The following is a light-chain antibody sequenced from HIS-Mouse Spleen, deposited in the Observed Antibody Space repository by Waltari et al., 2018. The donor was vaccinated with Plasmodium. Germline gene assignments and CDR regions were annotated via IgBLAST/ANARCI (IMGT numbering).Light chain of an antibody. V-gene: IGKV1-39*01. Sequence: DIQITQSPSSLSASVGDSVTITCRASQSISSYLNWYQQKPGKAPKLLIYAASSLQSGVPSRFSGSGSGTDFTLTISSLQPEDFATYNCQQSYSTWTFGQGTKVEIK. CDR3: QQSYSTWT. CDR1: QSISSY. J-gene: IGKJ1*01. CDR2: AAS.